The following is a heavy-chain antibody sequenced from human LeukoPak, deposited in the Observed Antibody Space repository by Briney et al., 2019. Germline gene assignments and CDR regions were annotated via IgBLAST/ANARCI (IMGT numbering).Heavy chain of an antibody. J-gene: IGHJ6*03. CDR1: GFTFSSYG. V-gene: IGHV3-30*18. CDR3: AKDRAVTRRYYYYYMDV. CDR2: ISYDGSNK. Sequence: GGSLRLSCAASGFTFSSYGMHWVRQAPGKGLEWGAVISYDGSNKYYADSVKGRFTIYRDNSKNTLYLQINSLRAEDTAVYYCAKDRAVTRRYYYYYMDVWGKGTTVTVSS. D-gene: IGHD4-17*01.